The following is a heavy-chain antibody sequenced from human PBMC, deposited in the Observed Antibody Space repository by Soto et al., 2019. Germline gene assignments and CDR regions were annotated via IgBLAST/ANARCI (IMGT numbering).Heavy chain of an antibody. CDR3: ARDNGDYVDY. CDR2: IYYSGST. D-gene: IGHD4-17*01. Sequence: SETLSLTCTVSGGSISSYYWSWIRQPPGKGLEWIGYIYYSGSTNYNPSLKSRVTISVDTSKNQFSLKLSSVTAADTAVYYCARDNGDYVDYWGQGTLVTVSS. CDR1: GGSISSYY. J-gene: IGHJ4*02. V-gene: IGHV4-59*01.